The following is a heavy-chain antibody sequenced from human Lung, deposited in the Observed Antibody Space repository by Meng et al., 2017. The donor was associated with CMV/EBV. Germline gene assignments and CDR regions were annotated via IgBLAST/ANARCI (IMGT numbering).Heavy chain of an antibody. D-gene: IGHD3-22*01. CDR2: FDPEDGET. CDR1: GYTLTELS. V-gene: IGHV1-24*01. Sequence: ASXXVPXKVSGYTLTELSRHWVRQAPGKGLEWMGGFDPEDGETIYAQHFQGRVTMTEDTSTDTAYMELSSLTSEDTAVYYCATGHYDSRGYYSRTLSYWGQGXLVTVSS. J-gene: IGHJ4*02. CDR3: ATGHYDSRGYYSRTLSY.